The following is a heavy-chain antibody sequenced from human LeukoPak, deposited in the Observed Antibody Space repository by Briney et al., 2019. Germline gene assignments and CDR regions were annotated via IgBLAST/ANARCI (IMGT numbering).Heavy chain of an antibody. J-gene: IGHJ4*02. CDR3: ARVDTAMGIDY. V-gene: IGHV1-2*02. CDR1: GYTFTGYY. CDR2: INPNNGGT. Sequence: ASVKVSCKASGYTFTGYYMHWVRQAPGQGLEWMGWINPNNGGTNYAQKFQGRVTMTRDTSISTAYMELSRLRSDDTAVYCCARVDTAMGIDYWGQGTLVTVSS. D-gene: IGHD5-18*01.